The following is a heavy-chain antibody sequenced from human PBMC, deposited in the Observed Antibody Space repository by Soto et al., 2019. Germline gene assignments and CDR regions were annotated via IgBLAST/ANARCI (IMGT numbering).Heavy chain of an antibody. V-gene: IGHV4-39*01. Sequence: SETLSLTCVVSGVSISGSDYYWAWIRQSPGKGLEWIGSIYYTGSTDYNPSLSSRVTISVDTSKNQLSLTLSSVTAADAAVYFCARPVRRGPILNSSSWFFEIWGQGTLVTVSS. CDR1: GVSISGSDYY. CDR3: ARPVRRGPILNSSSWFFEI. J-gene: IGHJ3*02. D-gene: IGHD6-13*01. CDR2: IYYTGST.